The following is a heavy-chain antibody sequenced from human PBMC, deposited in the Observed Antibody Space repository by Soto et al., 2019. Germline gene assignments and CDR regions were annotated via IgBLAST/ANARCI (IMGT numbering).Heavy chain of an antibody. J-gene: IGHJ3*02. D-gene: IGHD3-22*01. CDR3: AIPYPSSGGKRAFDI. V-gene: IGHV1-69*13. Sequence: ASVKVSCKASGGTFSSYAISWVRQAPGQGLEWMGGIIPIFGTANYAQKFQGRVTITADESTSTAYMELSSLRSEDTAVYYCAIPYPSSGGKRAFDIWGQGTMVTVSS. CDR1: GGTFSSYA. CDR2: IIPIFGTA.